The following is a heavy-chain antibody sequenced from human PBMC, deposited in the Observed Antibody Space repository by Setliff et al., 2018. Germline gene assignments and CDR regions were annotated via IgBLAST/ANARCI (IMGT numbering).Heavy chain of an antibody. CDR3: ARVLSPSSSWRGWFDP. J-gene: IGHJ5*02. CDR1: GYTFTSYG. CDR2: ISAYNGST. V-gene: IGHV1-18*01. Sequence: ASVKVSCKASGYTFTSYGISWVRQAPGQGLEWMGWISAYNGSTNYAQKLQGRVTMTTDTSTSTAYMELRSLRSDDTAVYYCARVLSPSSSWRGWFDPWGQGTLVTVSS. D-gene: IGHD6-13*01.